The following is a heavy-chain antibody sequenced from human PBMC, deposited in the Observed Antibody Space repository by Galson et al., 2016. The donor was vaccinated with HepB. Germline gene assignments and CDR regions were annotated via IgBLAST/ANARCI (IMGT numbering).Heavy chain of an antibody. CDR2: ISSSGTTV. CDR3: ARDSRALASV. CDR1: GFIFSDYT. V-gene: IGHV3-48*02. J-gene: IGHJ6*02. Sequence: SLRLSCAASGFIFSDYTMTWIRQAPGKGLEWVSYISSSGTTVYYRDSVKGRFTISRDNARRSLYLQMNSLRDEDTAVYYCARDSRALASVWGQGTTVTVSS.